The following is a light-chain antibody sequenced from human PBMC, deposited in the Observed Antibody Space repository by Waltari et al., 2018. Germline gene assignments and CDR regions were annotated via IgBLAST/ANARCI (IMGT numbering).Light chain of an antibody. CDR1: QNISTY. CDR2: DVS. J-gene: IGKJ1*01. Sequence: EIVLTQSPATLSLSPGERATLSCRASQNISTYLAWYQQTFGQAPRLLVYDVSNRPTGIPARFSGSGSGTDFTLTISSLEPEDFAVYYCQQRSNWPPWTFGQGTKVEIK. V-gene: IGKV3-11*01. CDR3: QQRSNWPPWT.